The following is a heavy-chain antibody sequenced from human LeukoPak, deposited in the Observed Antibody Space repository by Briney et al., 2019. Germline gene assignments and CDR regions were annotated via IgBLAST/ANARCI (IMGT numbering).Heavy chain of an antibody. V-gene: IGHV1-18*01. CDR1: GYTFTTYG. J-gene: IGHJ4*02. CDR3: TRGYFDY. Sequence: VSVKVSCKASGYTFTTYGISWVRQAPGQGLECMGWISTYNGNTNYAQKFQDRVIITTDTSTSTAYMELRSLGSDDTAVYYCTRGYFDYWGQGTLVTVSS. CDR2: ISTYNGNT.